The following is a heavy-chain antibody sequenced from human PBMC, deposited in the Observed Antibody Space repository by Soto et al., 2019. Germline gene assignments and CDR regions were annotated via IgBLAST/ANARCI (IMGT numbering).Heavy chain of an antibody. V-gene: IGHV1-18*01. Sequence: QVQLVQSGAEVKKPGASVKVSCKTSGYTFTSYHISWVRQAPGQGLEWMGWISAYNTNTNYAQKFQGRVTMTTDTLASTAYMELRSLRSDDTAVYYWARDTPPTDYWGQGTLVTVSS. CDR3: ARDTPPTDY. CDR2: ISAYNTNT. J-gene: IGHJ4*02. CDR1: GYTFTSYH.